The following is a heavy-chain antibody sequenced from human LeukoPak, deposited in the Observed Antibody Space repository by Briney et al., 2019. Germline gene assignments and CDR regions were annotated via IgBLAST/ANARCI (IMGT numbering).Heavy chain of an antibody. CDR1: GFTFSSYA. CDR3: AKMARVNIAARPGYFDY. Sequence: GGSLRLSCAASGFTFSSYAMSWVRQAPGKGLEWVSAISGSGGSTYYADSVKGRFTISRDSSKNTLYLQMNSLRAEDTAVYYCAKMARVNIAARPGYFDYRGQGTLVTVSS. D-gene: IGHD6-6*01. J-gene: IGHJ4*02. V-gene: IGHV3-23*01. CDR2: ISGSGGST.